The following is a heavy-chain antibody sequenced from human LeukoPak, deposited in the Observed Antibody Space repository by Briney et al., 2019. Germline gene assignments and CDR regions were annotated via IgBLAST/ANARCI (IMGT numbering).Heavy chain of an antibody. D-gene: IGHD6-19*01. Sequence: SETLSLTCTVSGGSISSYYWSWIRQPPGKGLEWIGFIYDSGSTNYNPSLKSRVTISVDTSKNQFSLKLSSVTAADTAVYYCARRRGIAVAGTRGATFDYWGQGTLVTVSS. CDR3: ARRRGIAVAGTRGATFDY. CDR1: GGSISSYY. V-gene: IGHV4-59*08. CDR2: IYDSGST. J-gene: IGHJ4*02.